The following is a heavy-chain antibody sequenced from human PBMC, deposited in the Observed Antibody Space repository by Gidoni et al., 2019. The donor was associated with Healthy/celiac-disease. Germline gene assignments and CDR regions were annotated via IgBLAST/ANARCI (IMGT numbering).Heavy chain of an antibody. J-gene: IGHJ4*02. D-gene: IGHD4-17*01. CDR1: GFPFSSYG. CDR2: IWYDGSNK. Sequence: QVQLVESGGGVVQPGRSLRLSCAASGFPFSSYGMHWVRQAPGKGLEWVAVIWYDGSNKYYADSVKGRFTISRDNSKNTLYLQMNSLRAEDTAVYYCARGKTLLYGDFPCDYWGQGTLVTVSS. CDR3: ARGKTLLYGDFPCDY. V-gene: IGHV3-33*01.